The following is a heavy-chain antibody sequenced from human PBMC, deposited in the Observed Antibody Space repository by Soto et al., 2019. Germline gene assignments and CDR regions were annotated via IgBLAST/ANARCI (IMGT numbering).Heavy chain of an antibody. CDR1: GFIFSSYS. CDR2: ISSSSRTI. CDR3: ARDLSSSSFSPRRNWFDP. J-gene: IGHJ5*02. Sequence: GGPLRLSCAASGFIFSSYSMNWVRQAPGKGLEWVSYISSSSRTIYNADSVKGRFTISRDNAKNSLYLQMNSLRDEDTAVYFCARDLSSSSFSPRRNWFDPWGQGTLVTVSS. D-gene: IGHD6-6*01. V-gene: IGHV3-48*02.